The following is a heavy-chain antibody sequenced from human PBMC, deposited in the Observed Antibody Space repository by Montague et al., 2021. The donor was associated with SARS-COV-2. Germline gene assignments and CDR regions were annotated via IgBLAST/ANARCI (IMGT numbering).Heavy chain of an antibody. V-gene: IGHV4-34*04. CDR1: GGSFSGYY. D-gene: IGHD2-2*02. CDR3: ARGGLHLLYGGHYFDY. Sequence: SETLSLTCTVYGGSFSGYYWNWIRQSPGRGLEWIGEINHRGTTNNNPSLKSRATISVVASKDQFSLKLTSVTAADAAVYYCARGGLHLLYGGHYFDYWGQGTLVTVSS. CDR2: INHRGTT. J-gene: IGHJ4*02.